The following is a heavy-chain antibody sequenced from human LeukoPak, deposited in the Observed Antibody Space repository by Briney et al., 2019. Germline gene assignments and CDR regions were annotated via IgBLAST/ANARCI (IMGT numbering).Heavy chain of an antibody. CDR2: IYPADSDT. V-gene: IGHV5-51*01. J-gene: IGHJ4*02. Sequence: GESLKISCKASGYSLTSYWIGWVRQMPGKGLEWMGIIYPADSDTSYSPSFQGQVTISADKSISTAYLQWSSLKASDTAMHYCARQGFYGDYYFDYWGQGTLVTVSS. CDR3: ARQGFYGDYYFDY. D-gene: IGHD4-17*01. CDR1: GYSLTSYW.